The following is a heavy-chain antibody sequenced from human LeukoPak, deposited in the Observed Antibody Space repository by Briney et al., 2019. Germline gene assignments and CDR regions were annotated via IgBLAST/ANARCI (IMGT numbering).Heavy chain of an antibody. J-gene: IGHJ6*02. Sequence: GGSLRLSCAASGFTFSSYAVHWVRQAPGKGLEWVAVISYDGSNKYYADSVKGRFTISRDNSKNTLYLQMNSLRAEDTAVYYCARGHYCSSTSCYIRGYYYGMDVWGQGTTVTVSS. V-gene: IGHV3-30-3*01. CDR3: ARGHYCSSTSCYIRGYYYGMDV. CDR2: ISYDGSNK. CDR1: GFTFSSYA. D-gene: IGHD2-2*02.